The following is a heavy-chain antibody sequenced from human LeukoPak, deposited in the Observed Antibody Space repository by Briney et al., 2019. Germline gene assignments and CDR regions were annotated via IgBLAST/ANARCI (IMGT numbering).Heavy chain of an antibody. Sequence: GGSLRLSCAAPGFTFRSYSMKWVRQAPGKGLEWVSSISSSSSYIYYADSVKGRFTISRDNAKNLLYLQMNSLRAEDTAVYYCARYSDTGYSSSWYSTPFDYWGQGTLVTVSS. V-gene: IGHV3-21*06. J-gene: IGHJ4*02. D-gene: IGHD6-13*01. CDR3: ARYSDTGYSSSWYSTPFDY. CDR1: GFTFRSYS. CDR2: ISSSSSYI.